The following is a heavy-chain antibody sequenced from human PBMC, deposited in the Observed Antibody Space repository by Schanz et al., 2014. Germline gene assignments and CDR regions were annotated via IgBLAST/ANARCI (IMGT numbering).Heavy chain of an antibody. CDR2: IIPILGIA. CDR1: GYTFTSYG. Sequence: VQLVQSGAEVKRPGASVRVSCKASGYTFTSYGINWVRQAPGQGLEWMGWIIPILGIANYAQKFQGRVTITADTSTTTAYMELSGLRSEDTAVYYCARDRLECGAECYSVEVFEIWGQGTLXIVSS. V-gene: IGHV1-69*09. J-gene: IGHJ4*02. D-gene: IGHD2-21*01. CDR3: ARDRLECGAECYSVEVFEI.